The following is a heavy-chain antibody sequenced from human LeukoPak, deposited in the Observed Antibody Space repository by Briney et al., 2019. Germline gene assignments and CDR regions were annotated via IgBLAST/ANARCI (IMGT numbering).Heavy chain of an antibody. CDR3: ARDGIAAAGTLQNWFDP. V-gene: IGHV3-48*03. D-gene: IGHD6-13*01. J-gene: IGHJ5*02. CDR1: GFTFSSYE. CDR2: ISSSGSTI. Sequence: GGPLRLPCTASGFTFSSYEMNWVRQAPGKALKGVSYISSSGSTIYYAVSVKGRFTIPRDNAKNSLYLQMNSLRAEDTAVYYCARDGIAAAGTLQNWFDPWGQGTLVTVSS.